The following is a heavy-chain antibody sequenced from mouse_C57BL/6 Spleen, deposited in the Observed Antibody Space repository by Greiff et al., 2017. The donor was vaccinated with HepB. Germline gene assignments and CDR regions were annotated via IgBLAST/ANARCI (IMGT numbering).Heavy chain of an antibody. J-gene: IGHJ3*01. CDR1: GFTFSSYA. CDR2: ISDGGSYT. Sequence: EVKVVESGGGLVKPGGSLKLSCAASGFTFSSYAMSWVRQTPEKRLEWVATISDGGSYTYYPDNVKGRFTISRDNAKNNLYLQMSHLKSEDTAMYYCAREDDGFWFAYWGQGTLVTVSA. V-gene: IGHV5-4*01. D-gene: IGHD2-3*01. CDR3: AREDDGFWFAY.